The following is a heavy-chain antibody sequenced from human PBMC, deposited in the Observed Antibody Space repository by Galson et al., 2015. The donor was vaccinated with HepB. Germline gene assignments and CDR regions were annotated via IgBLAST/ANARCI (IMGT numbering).Heavy chain of an antibody. Sequence: SVKVSCKASGYTFTGYYMHWVRQAPGQGLEWMGWINPNSGGTNYAQKFQGRVTMTRDTSISTAYMELSRLRSDDTAVYYCARQAGYYDSSGYYYAGNSNFDYWGQGTLVIVSS. J-gene: IGHJ4*02. D-gene: IGHD3-22*01. V-gene: IGHV1-2*02. CDR2: INPNSGGT. CDR1: GYTFTGYY. CDR3: ARQAGYYDSSGYYYAGNSNFDY.